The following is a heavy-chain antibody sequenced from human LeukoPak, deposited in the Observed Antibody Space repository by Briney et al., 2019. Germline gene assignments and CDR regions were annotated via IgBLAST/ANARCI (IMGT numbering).Heavy chain of an antibody. CDR2: IYPGDSDT. Sequence: GESLKISCKGSGYSFTSYWIGWVRQMPGKGLEWMGIIYPGDSDTRYSPSFQGQVTISADKSISTAHLQWSSLKASDTATYYCARRLRQAYIDYWGQGTLVTVSS. D-gene: IGHD2-2*02. CDR1: GYSFTSYW. CDR3: ARRLRQAYIDY. V-gene: IGHV5-51*01. J-gene: IGHJ4*02.